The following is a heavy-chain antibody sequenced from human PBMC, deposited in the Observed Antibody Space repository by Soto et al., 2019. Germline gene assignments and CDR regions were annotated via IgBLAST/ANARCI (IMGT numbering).Heavy chain of an antibody. CDR3: AKDHQIGVVMVGYGMDV. D-gene: IGHD3-16*01. Sequence: GGSVRLSGAASGFTFSSYAMSWVRQAPGKGLEWVSTISCGGATTYYADSVKGRFTFSRDNSKNTLYLQMNSLRAEDTAIYYCAKDHQIGVVMVGYGMDVWGQGTTVTVSS. V-gene: IGHV3-23*01. CDR2: ISCGGATT. J-gene: IGHJ6*02. CDR1: GFTFSSYA.